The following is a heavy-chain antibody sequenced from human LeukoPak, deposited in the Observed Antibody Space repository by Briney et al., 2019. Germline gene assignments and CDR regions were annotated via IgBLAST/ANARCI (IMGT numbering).Heavy chain of an antibody. D-gene: IGHD1-1*01. V-gene: IGHV3-48*01. J-gene: IGHJ4*02. CDR2: IRTTAEGAKYA. Sequence: GGSLRLSCATSGFSFTDYPMNWVRQAPGKGLEWISHIRTTAEGAKYAYYADSVKGRVTISRHNSNNTLYLQMNSLSADDTAVYYCARVSTGDWGQGTLVTVSS. CDR1: GFSFTDYP. CDR3: ARVSTGD.